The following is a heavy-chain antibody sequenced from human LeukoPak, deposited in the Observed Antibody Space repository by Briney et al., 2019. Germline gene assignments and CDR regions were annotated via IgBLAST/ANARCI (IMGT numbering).Heavy chain of an antibody. D-gene: IGHD6-13*01. Sequence: PGGSLRLSCAASGFTFSSYGMHWVRQAPGKGLEWVAVISYDGSNKYYADSVKGRFTISRDNSKNTLYLQMNSLRAEDTAVYYCAKGAHSSSWRPFDYWGQGTLVTVSS. CDR1: GFTFSSYG. J-gene: IGHJ4*02. CDR3: AKGAHSSSWRPFDY. V-gene: IGHV3-30*18. CDR2: ISYDGSNK.